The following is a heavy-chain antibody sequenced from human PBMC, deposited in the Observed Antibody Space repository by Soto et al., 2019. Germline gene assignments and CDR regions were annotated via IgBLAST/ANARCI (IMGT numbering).Heavy chain of an antibody. CDR2: IYPGDSDT. J-gene: IGHJ4*02. D-gene: IGHD6-13*01. V-gene: IGHV5-51*01. Sequence: GESLKISWKGSGYSFSSYWIGWVRQMPEKNMEWMGIIYPGDSDTRYSPSFQGHVTISADKSISTAYLQWSSLKASDTAMYYCARDLDSNSWYQFDYWGQGTLVTVSS. CDR1: GYSFSSYW. CDR3: ARDLDSNSWYQFDY.